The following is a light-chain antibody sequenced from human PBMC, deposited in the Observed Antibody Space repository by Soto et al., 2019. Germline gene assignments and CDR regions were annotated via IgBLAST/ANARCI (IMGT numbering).Light chain of an antibody. CDR3: QQYETFSGT. CDR1: QSVSGW. Sequence: DIQMTQSPSTLSASVGDTVTVTCRASQSVSGWLAWYQQKPREAPKLLIYDASALPRGVPSRFSGSGSGTKFTLTIAILQPDDLATYYCQQYETFSGTFGPGTKVDIK. J-gene: IGKJ1*01. V-gene: IGKV1-5*01. CDR2: DAS.